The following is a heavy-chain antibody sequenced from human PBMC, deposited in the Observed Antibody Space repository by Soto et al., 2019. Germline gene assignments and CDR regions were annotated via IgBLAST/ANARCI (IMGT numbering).Heavy chain of an antibody. J-gene: IGHJ4*02. CDR1: GFTFSSYA. D-gene: IGHD6-6*01. CDR3: VNQSGPARFSVY. V-gene: IGHV3-23*01. Sequence: GGSLRLSCAASGFTFSSYAMSWVRQAPGKGLEWVSAISGSGGSTYYADSVKGRFTISRDNSKNTLYLQMNSLRAEDTAVYYCVNQSGPARFSVYWGQGTLVTLSS. CDR2: ISGSGGST.